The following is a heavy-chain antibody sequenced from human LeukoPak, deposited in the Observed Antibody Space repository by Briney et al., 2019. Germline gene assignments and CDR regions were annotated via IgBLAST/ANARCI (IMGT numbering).Heavy chain of an antibody. D-gene: IGHD3-22*01. CDR1: GGSISSGGYS. V-gene: IGHV4-30-2*01. J-gene: IGHJ3*02. CDR2: IYHSGST. Sequence: SETLSLTCAVSGGSISSGGYSWSWIRQPPGKGLECIGYIYHSGSTYYNPSLKSRVTISVDRSKNQFSLKLSSVTAADTAVYYCARVDYYYDSSGYSTRGAFDIWGQGTMVTVSS. CDR3: ARVDYYYDSSGYSTRGAFDI.